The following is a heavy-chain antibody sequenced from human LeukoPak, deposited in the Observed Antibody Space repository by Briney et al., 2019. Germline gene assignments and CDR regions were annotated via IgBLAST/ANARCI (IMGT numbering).Heavy chain of an antibody. J-gene: IGHJ4*02. CDR1: GGSITTPSYD. V-gene: IGHV4-39*07. CDR3: ASLVRGVISFDF. Sequence: SETLSLTCNVSGGSITTPSYDWGWIRQAPGERLEWIAAVTYSGDPYYNPSLESRLSISLDVSKNQFSLQLKSVTAADTAVYHCASLVRGVISFDFWGQGVQVAVSS. D-gene: IGHD3-10*01. CDR2: VTYSGDP.